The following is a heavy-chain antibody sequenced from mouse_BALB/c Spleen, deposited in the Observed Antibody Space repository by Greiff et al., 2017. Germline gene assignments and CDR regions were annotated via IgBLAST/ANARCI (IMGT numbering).Heavy chain of an antibody. J-gene: IGHJ3*01. Sequence: EVQLVESGPGLVKPSQSLSLTCSVTGYSITSGYYWNWIRQFPGNKLEWMGYISYDGSNNYNPSLKNRISITRDTSKNQFFLKLNSVTTEDTATYYCAREDDGYYGWFAYWGQGTLVTVSA. V-gene: IGHV3-6*02. CDR2: ISYDGSN. D-gene: IGHD2-3*01. CDR1: GYSITSGYY. CDR3: AREDDGYYGWFAY.